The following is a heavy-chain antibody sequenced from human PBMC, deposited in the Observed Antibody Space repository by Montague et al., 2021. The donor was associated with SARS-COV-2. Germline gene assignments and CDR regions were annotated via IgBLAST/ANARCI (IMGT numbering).Heavy chain of an antibody. CDR1: GYSISTGYY. CDR2: IYHSGST. Sequence: SETLSLTCTVSGYSISTGYYWGWIRQPPGKGLEWIGTIYHSGSTYFNPSLKSRVTISVDTSKNQFSLNLSSVTAADTAVYYCAKVAGSHDTFDIWGQGTTVTVSS. J-gene: IGHJ3*02. CDR3: AKVAGSHDTFDI. V-gene: IGHV4-38-2*02. D-gene: IGHD6-19*01.